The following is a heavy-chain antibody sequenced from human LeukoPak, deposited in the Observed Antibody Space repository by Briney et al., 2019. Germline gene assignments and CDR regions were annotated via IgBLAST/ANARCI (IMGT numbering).Heavy chain of an antibody. CDR3: ARRDGYCSSTSCYADYYYGMDV. D-gene: IGHD2-2*01. V-gene: IGHV5-51*01. CDR2: IYPGDSDT. J-gene: IGHJ6*02. Sequence: GESLKTSCKGSGYIFTSYWIGWVRQMPGKGLEWMGIIYPGDSDTTYSPSFQGQVTISADKSISTAYLQWSSLKASDTAMYYCARRDGYCSSTSCYADYYYGMDVWGQGTTVTVSS. CDR1: GYIFTSYW.